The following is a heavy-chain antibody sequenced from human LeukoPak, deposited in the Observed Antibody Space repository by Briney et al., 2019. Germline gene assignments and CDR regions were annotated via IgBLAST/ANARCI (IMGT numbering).Heavy chain of an antibody. D-gene: IGHD2-2*03. CDR1: GYTFTRYG. Sequence: GASVKVSCKTSGYTFTRYGISWVRQAPGQGLKWMGWISAYNGNTNYAQKLQGRVTMTTDTSTSTAYMELRSLRSHDTAVYYCARGGYCSSTSCPYNWFDPLGQGTLVTVS. V-gene: IGHV1-18*01. CDR2: ISAYNGNT. J-gene: IGHJ5*02. CDR3: ARGGYCSSTSCPYNWFDP.